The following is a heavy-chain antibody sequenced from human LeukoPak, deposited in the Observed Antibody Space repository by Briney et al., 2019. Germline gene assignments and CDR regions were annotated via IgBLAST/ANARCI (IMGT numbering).Heavy chain of an antibody. CDR1: GYSFTSYW. Sequence: GESLKISCKGSGYSFTSYWIGWVRQMPGKGLEWMGIIYPGDSDTRYSPSFQGQVTISADKSISTAYLQWSSLKASDTAMYYCARSYSSSWKYNWFDPWGQGTLVTVSS. CDR3: ARSYSSSWKYNWFDP. D-gene: IGHD6-13*01. J-gene: IGHJ5*02. CDR2: IYPGDSDT. V-gene: IGHV5-51*01.